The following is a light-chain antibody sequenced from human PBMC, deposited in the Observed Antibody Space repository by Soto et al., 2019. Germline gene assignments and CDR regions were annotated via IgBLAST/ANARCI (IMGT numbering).Light chain of an antibody. CDR1: SSDVGDYEY. Sequence: QSALTQPASVSGSPGQSITISCTGTSSDVGDYEYVSLYQQHPGKAPKLMIYDVNSRPSGVSNRFSGSKSGDTASLTISGLQAEDEADYYCSSYTSSSALFGGGTKVTVL. V-gene: IGLV2-14*01. CDR2: DVN. J-gene: IGLJ2*01. CDR3: SSYTSSSAL.